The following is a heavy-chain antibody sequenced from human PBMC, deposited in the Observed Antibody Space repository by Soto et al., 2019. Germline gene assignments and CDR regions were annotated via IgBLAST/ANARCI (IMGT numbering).Heavy chain of an antibody. V-gene: IGHV3-30*18. Sequence: QVQLVESGGGVVQPGRSLRLSCAASGFTFSTYGMHWVRQAPGRGLGWGALISYEGSNEEYADSVRGRFSISRDNSKNTLYLQMNSLRAEDTAVYYCAKDQVSSGWYKWSWFDPWGQGTLVTVSS. D-gene: IGHD6-19*01. CDR2: ISYEGSNE. J-gene: IGHJ5*02. CDR3: AKDQVSSGWYKWSWFDP. CDR1: GFTFSTYG.